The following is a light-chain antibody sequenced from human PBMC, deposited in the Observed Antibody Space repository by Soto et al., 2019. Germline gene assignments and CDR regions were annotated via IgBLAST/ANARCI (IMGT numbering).Light chain of an antibody. Sequence: EIVMTQSPATLSVSPGEGATLSCRASQSVSSDLAWYQQKVGQAPRLLIYGASTRATGIPARFSGSGSGTEFTLTISSLQSEDFAVYYCQQYKNWPPLTFGGGTKVEMK. CDR2: GAS. CDR3: QQYKNWPPLT. J-gene: IGKJ4*01. V-gene: IGKV3-15*01. CDR1: QSVSSD.